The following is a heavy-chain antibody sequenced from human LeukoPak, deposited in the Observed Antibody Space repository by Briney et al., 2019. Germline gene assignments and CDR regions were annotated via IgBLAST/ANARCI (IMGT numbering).Heavy chain of an antibody. D-gene: IGHD3-22*01. CDR1: GGSISSYY. J-gene: IGHJ4*02. Sequence: SETLSLTCTVSGGSISSYYWSWIRQPPGKGLEWIGYIYYSGSTNYNPSLKSRVTISVGTSKNQFSLKLSSVTAADTAVYYCARGEYYDSSGYWYWGQGTLVTVSS. V-gene: IGHV4-59*01. CDR2: IYYSGST. CDR3: ARGEYYDSSGYWY.